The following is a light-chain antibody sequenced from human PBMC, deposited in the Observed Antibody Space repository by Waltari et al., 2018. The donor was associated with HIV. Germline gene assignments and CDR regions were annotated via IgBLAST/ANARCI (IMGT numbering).Light chain of an antibody. V-gene: IGLV7-46*01. J-gene: IGLJ2*01. CDR1: DGEVTNKHY. Sequence: QAAVTQEPSVTVSPGGPTLLTCGSSDGEVTNKHYADWFQQRPGQAPTPLIYDTTKRLSWSPARVWGLVLGGKAVLTLSGALSEDEAHDYCLLFFGGTRVFGGGTMVTV. CDR2: DTT. CDR3: LLFFGGTRV.